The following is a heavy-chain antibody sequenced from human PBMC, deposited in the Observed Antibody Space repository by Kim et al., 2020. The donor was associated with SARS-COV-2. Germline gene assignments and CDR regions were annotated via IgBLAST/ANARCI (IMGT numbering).Heavy chain of an antibody. Sequence: GGSLRLSCAASGFTFSSYALSWVRQAPGKGLEWVSAISYSGSSKYYAASVKGRFTISRDNSKNTLYLQMNSLTADDTALYYCATDREWRRSYYYY. V-gene: IGHV3-23*01. CDR3: ATDREWRRSYYYY. CDR2: ISYSGSSK. J-gene: IGHJ6*03. D-gene: IGHD3-3*01. CDR1: GFTFSSYA.